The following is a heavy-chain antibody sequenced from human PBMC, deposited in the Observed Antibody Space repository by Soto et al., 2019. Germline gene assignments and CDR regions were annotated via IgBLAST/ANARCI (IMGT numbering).Heavy chain of an antibody. Sequence: GGSLRLSCAASGFTISNYGMHWVRQAPGKGLEWVAVIWSDGTNKYYADSVKGRFTISRDSSKNTLYLQMNSLRAEDTAVYYCARDFRPQQPPLEPWGQGTQVTVSS. V-gene: IGHV3-33*01. D-gene: IGHD3-3*01. CDR1: GFTISNYG. J-gene: IGHJ5*02. CDR3: ARDFRPQQPPLEP. CDR2: IWSDGTNK.